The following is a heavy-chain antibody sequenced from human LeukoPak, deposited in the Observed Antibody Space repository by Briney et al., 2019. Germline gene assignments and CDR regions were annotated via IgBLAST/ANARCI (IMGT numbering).Heavy chain of an antibody. J-gene: IGHJ4*02. CDR1: GFTFSSYS. CDR3: AKFSGGSGYYSNFDY. D-gene: IGHD3-22*01. CDR2: ISSRSSYI. Sequence: GGSLRLSCAASGFTFSSYSMNWVRQAPGKGLEWVSSISSRSSYIYYADSVKGRFTISRDNSKNTLYLQMNNLRAEDTAVYYCAKFSGGSGYYSNFDYWGQGTLVTVSS. V-gene: IGHV3-21*04.